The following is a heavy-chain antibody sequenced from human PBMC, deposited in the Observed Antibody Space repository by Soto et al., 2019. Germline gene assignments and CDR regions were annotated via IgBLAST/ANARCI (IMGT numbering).Heavy chain of an antibody. D-gene: IGHD2-15*01. CDR3: ARHPGGRGSYYGMDV. CDR2: IIPIFGTA. CDR1: GGTFSSYA. V-gene: IGHV1-69*05. J-gene: IGHJ6*02. Sequence: QVQLVQSGAEVKKPGSSVKVSCKASGGTFSSYAISWVRQAPGQGLEWMGGIIPIFGTANYAQKFQGRVTXPXXXAXXTAYMELSGLRSEDTAVYYCARHPGGRGSYYGMDVWGQGTTVTVSS.